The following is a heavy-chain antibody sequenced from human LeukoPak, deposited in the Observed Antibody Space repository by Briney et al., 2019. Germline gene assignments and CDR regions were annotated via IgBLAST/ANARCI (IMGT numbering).Heavy chain of an antibody. CDR1: GFTFSSYA. CDR2: ISGSGGST. Sequence: GGSLRLSCAASGFTFSSYAMSWVRQAPGKGLEWVSAISGSGGSTYYADSVKGWFTISRDNSKSTLYLQMNTLKAEDTAIYYCAKDILYSSSTDRWACDYWGRGTLVTVSS. CDR3: AKDILYSSSTDRWACDY. V-gene: IGHV3-23*01. D-gene: IGHD6-6*01. J-gene: IGHJ4*02.